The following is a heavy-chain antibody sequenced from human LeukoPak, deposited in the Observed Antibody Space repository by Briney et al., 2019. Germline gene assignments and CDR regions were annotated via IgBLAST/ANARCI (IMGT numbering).Heavy chain of an antibody. J-gene: IGHJ4*02. CDR1: GGSFSGYC. V-gene: IGHV4-34*01. CDR3: ARGRNYDYVWGSYRYTKHFDY. CDR2: INHSGST. D-gene: IGHD3-16*02. Sequence: SETLSLTCAVYGGSFSGYCWSWIRQPPGKGLEWIGEINHSGSTNYNPSLKSRVTISVDTSKNQFSLKLSSVTAADTAVYYCARGRNYDYVWGSYRYTKHFDYWGQGTLVTVSS.